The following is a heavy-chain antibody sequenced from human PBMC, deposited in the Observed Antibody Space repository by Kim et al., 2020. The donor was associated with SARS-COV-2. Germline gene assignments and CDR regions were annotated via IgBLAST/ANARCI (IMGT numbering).Heavy chain of an antibody. CDR3: ARDRGARNQFDY. CDR2: IYYSGST. CDR1: GGSVSSGSYY. V-gene: IGHV4-61*01. D-gene: IGHD1-26*01. J-gene: IGHJ4*02. Sequence: SETLSLTCTVSGGSVSSGSYYWSWIRQPPGKGLEWIGYIYYSGSTNYNPSLKSRVTISVDTSKNQFSLKLSSVTAADTAVYYCARDRGARNQFDYWGQGT.